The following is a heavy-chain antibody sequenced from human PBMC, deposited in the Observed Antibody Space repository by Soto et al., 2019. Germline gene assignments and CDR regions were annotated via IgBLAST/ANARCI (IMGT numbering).Heavy chain of an antibody. J-gene: IGHJ4*02. D-gene: IGHD2-2*01. CDR1: GFTVSSNY. Sequence: GESLKISCAASGFTVSSNYMSWVRQAPGKGLEWVSVIYSGGSTYYADSVKGRFTISRDNSKNTLYLQMNSLRAEDTAVYYCARVRGVVPAAIVYWGQGTLVTVSS. V-gene: IGHV3-66*01. CDR3: ARVRGVVPAAIVY. CDR2: IYSGGST.